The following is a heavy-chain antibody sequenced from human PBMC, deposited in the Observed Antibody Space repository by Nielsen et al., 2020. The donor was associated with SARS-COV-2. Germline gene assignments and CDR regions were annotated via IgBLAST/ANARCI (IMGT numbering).Heavy chain of an antibody. J-gene: IGHJ6*02. V-gene: IGHV3-30-3*01. CDR1: GFTFSSYA. Sequence: GGSLRLSCAASGFTFSSYAMHWVRQAPGKGLEWVAVISYDGSNKYYADSVKGRFTISRDNSKNTLYLQMNSLRAEDTAVYYCARGHSGSYYYGMDVWGQGTTVTVSS. CDR2: ISYDGSNK. D-gene: IGHD1-26*01. CDR3: ARGHSGSYYYGMDV.